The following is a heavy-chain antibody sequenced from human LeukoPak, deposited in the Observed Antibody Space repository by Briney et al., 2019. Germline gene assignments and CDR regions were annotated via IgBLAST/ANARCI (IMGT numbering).Heavy chain of an antibody. J-gene: IGHJ6*03. CDR1: GYTFTGYY. CDR3: ARDRLYCSSTSCYYYYYMDV. Sequence: ASVKVSCKASGYTFTGYYMHWVRQAPGQGLEWMGWINPNSGGTNYAQKFQGRVTMTRDTSISTAYMELSRLRSDDTAVYYCARDRLYCSSTSCYYYYYMDVGAKGPRSPSP. CDR2: INPNSGGT. V-gene: IGHV1-2*02. D-gene: IGHD2-2*01.